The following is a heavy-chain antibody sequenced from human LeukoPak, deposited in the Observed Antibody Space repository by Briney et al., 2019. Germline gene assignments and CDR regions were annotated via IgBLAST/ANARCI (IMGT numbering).Heavy chain of an antibody. V-gene: IGHV4-59*08. J-gene: IGHJ5*02. D-gene: IGHD3-10*01. CDR1: GDPISSYY. CDR2: ISGSGYI. CDR3: VKREIGATHSTSGNWLAP. Sequence: SETLSLTCTVSGDPISSYYWNWLRQPPGKGLEWIGRISGSGYINYNPSLKTRVTISVDTFKNQFSLKLDSVTAADTAVYYCVKREIGATHSTSGNWLAPWGQGTLVTVSS.